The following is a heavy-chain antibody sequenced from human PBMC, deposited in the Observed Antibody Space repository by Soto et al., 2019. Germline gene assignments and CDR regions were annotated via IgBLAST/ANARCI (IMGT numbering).Heavy chain of an antibody. Sequence: QVQLVESGGGVVQPGRSLRLSCAASGFTFNTYGMHWVRQAPGKGLDWVAVIWYDGSNKYYADSVKGRFTISRDNSKNTLYLQMNSLRAEDTAVYYCATFTFWGLDYWGQGTLVNVSS. CDR1: GFTFNTYG. J-gene: IGHJ4*02. CDR3: ATFTFWGLDY. V-gene: IGHV3-33*01. CDR2: IWYDGSNK. D-gene: IGHD3-16*01.